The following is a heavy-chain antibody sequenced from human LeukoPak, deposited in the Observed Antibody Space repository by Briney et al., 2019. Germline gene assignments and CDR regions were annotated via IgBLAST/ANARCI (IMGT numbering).Heavy chain of an antibody. J-gene: IGHJ6*03. V-gene: IGHV3-21*01. CDR1: GFPFNKYS. D-gene: IGHD2-21*01. Sequence: GGSLRLSCAASGFPFNKYSMTWVRQAPGKGLEWVSSISSSSRDIFYAESLKGRFTISRDNSKNTLYLQMNSLRAEDTAVYYCAKGPYSTVFSPYYYYYYMDVWGKGTTVTVSS. CDR3: AKGPYSTVFSPYYYYYYMDV. CDR2: ISSSSRDI.